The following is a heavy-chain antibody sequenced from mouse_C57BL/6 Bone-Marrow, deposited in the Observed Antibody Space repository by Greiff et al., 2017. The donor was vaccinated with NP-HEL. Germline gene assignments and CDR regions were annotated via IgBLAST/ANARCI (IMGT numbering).Heavy chain of an antibody. V-gene: IGHV1-82*01. CDR2: IYPGDGDT. CDR1: GYAFSSSW. Sequence: QVQLQQSGPELVKPGASVKISCKASGYAFSSSWMNWVKQRPGKGLEWIGRIYPGDGDTNYNGKFKGKATLTADKSSSTAYMQLSSLTSEDSAVYFCARGDYGSSSPFAYWGQGTLVTVSA. J-gene: IGHJ3*01. CDR3: ARGDYGSSSPFAY. D-gene: IGHD1-1*01.